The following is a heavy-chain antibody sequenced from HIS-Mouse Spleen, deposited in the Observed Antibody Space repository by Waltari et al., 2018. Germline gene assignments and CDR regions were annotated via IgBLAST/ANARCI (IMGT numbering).Heavy chain of an antibody. Sequence: QLQLQESGPGLVKPSETLSLTCTVSGGSISSSSYYWGWIGQPPGKGLEWIGSIDYSGCTYYNPSLKSRVTISVDTSKNQFSLKLSSVTAADTAVYYCAREIPYSSSWYDWYFDLWGRGTLVTVSS. D-gene: IGHD6-13*01. V-gene: IGHV4-39*07. CDR2: IDYSGCT. CDR3: AREIPYSSSWYDWYFDL. J-gene: IGHJ2*01. CDR1: GGSISSSSYY.